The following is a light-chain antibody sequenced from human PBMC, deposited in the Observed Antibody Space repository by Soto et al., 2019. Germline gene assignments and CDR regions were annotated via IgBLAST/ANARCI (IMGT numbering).Light chain of an antibody. CDR3: AAWDDSLNGGYV. CDR1: SSNIGSNT. Sequence: QCVLTQPPSASGTPGQRVTISCSGSSSNIGSNTVNWYQQLPGTAPKLLIYSNNQRPSGVPDRFSGSKSGTSASLAISGLQSEDEAYYDCAAWDDSLNGGYVSGTGTEV. J-gene: IGLJ1*01. V-gene: IGLV1-44*01. CDR2: SNN.